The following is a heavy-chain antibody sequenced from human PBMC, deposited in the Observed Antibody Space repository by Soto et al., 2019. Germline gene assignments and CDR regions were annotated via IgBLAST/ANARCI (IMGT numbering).Heavy chain of an antibody. Sequence: QVQLVESGGGVVQPGRSLRLSCAASGFTFSSYAMHWVRQAPGKGLEWVAVISYDGSNKYYADSLKGRFTISRDNSKNTLYLQMNSQRAEETAVYYCARDGRGGYYYDSSGYYGWGDYWGPGTLVTVTS. D-gene: IGHD3-22*01. CDR1: GFTFSSYA. V-gene: IGHV3-30-3*01. CDR3: ARDGRGGYYYDSSGYYGWGDY. J-gene: IGHJ4*02. CDR2: ISYDGSNK.